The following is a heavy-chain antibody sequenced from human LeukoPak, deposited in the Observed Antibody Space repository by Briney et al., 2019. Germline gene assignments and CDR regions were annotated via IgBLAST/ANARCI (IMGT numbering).Heavy chain of an antibody. CDR2: IYYTGST. D-gene: IGHD2-15*01. CDR1: GDSMKSYY. CDR3: AKEREYCSSGSCHYDLDV. J-gene: IGHJ6*02. Sequence: PSETLSLTCTVSGDSMKSYYWTWIRQSPGKGLEWIGYIYYTGSTNYNPSLKSRVTISVDTSKNQFSLKLSSVTAADTAAYYCAKEREYCSSGSCHYDLDVWGQGTTVTVSS. V-gene: IGHV4-59*01.